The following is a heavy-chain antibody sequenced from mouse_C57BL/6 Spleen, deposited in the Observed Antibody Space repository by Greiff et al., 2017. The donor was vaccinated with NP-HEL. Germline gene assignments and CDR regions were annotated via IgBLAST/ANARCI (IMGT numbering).Heavy chain of an antibody. V-gene: IGHV1-26*01. CDR2: INPNNGGT. CDR3: ARYHYDYDSWFAY. D-gene: IGHD2-4*01. CDR1: GYTFTDYY. Sequence: EVQLQQSGPELVKPGASVKISCKASGYTFTDYYMNWVKQSHGKSLEWIGDINPNNGGTSYNQKFKGKATLTVDKSSSTAYMELRSLTSEDSAVYYCARYHYDYDSWFAYWGQGTLVTVSA. J-gene: IGHJ3*01.